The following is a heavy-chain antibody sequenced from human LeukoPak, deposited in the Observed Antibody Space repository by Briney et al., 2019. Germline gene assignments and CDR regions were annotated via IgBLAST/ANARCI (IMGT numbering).Heavy chain of an antibody. V-gene: IGHV4-38-2*02. CDR3: ARGVGATNYYYMDV. CDR2: IYHSRST. J-gene: IGHJ6*03. Sequence: SETLSLTCTVSGYSISSGYYWGWIRQPPGKGLEWIGSIYHSRSTYYNPSLKSRVTISVDTSKNQFSLKLSSVTAADTAVYYCARGVGATNYYYMDVWGKGTTVTVSS. CDR1: GYSISSGYY. D-gene: IGHD1-26*01.